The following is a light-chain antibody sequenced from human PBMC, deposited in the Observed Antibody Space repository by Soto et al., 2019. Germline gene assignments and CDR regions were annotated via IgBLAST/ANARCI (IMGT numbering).Light chain of an antibody. V-gene: IGLV2-8*01. CDR1: SSDVGYYNY. J-gene: IGLJ2*01. Sequence: QSVLTQPPSASGSPGQSVTISCTGTSSDVGYYNYVSWYQQYPGKAPKLMIYEVSERPSGVPDRFSGSKSGNTASLTVSGLQAEDEADYFCSSYAGSNRLVFGGGTKVTVL. CDR3: SSYAGSNRLV. CDR2: EVS.